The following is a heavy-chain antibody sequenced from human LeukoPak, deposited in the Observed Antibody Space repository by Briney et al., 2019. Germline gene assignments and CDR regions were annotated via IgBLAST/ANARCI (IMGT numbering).Heavy chain of an antibody. D-gene: IGHD3-3*01. J-gene: IGHJ6*03. CDR1: GFTFGDYA. CDR2: IRSKAYGGTT. V-gene: IGHV3-49*04. Sequence: PGGSLRLSCTASGFTFGDYAMSWVRQAPGKGLEWVGFIRSKAYGGTTEYAASVKGRFTISRDDSKSIAYLQMNNLKTEDTAVYYCTRENAYDFWSGRYMDVWGKGTTVTVSS. CDR3: TRENAYDFWSGRYMDV.